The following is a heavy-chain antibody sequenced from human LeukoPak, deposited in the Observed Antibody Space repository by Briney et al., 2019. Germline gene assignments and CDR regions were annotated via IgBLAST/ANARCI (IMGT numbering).Heavy chain of an antibody. V-gene: IGHV3-30*02. J-gene: IGHJ4*02. Sequence: GGSLRLPCAASGFTFSSYGMHWVRQAPGKGLEWVAFIRYDGSNKYYADSVKGRFTISRDNSKNTLYLQMNSLRAEDTAVYYCAKDGDSYGSGETFDYWGQGTLVTVSS. CDR2: IRYDGSNK. D-gene: IGHD3-10*01. CDR1: GFTFSSYG. CDR3: AKDGDSYGSGETFDY.